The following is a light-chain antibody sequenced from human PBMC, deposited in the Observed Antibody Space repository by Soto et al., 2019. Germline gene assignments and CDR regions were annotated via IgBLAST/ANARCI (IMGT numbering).Light chain of an antibody. J-gene: IGKJ5*01. CDR1: QCIRNF. Sequence: DIQMTQSPSSLSASVGDRVTITCQASQCIRNFLNWYQQKPGNAPKLLISDASSLEAGVPQRFRGSGFGTDFSLATSSLPAEDFATYFCQRHFSLTPTFRTGTRLEIK. V-gene: IGKV1-33*01. CDR3: QRHFSLTPT. CDR2: DAS.